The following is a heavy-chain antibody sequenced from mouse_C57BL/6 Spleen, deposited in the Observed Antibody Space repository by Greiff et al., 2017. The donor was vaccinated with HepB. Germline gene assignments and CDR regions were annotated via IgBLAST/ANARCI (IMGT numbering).Heavy chain of an antibody. D-gene: IGHD2-10*02. CDR3: ARGGYGNYVYYAMDY. V-gene: IGHV1-80*01. Sequence: QVQLQQSGAELVKPGASVKISCKASGYAFSSYWMNWVKQRPGKGLEWIGQIYPGDGDTNYNGTFKGKATLTADKSSSTAYMQLSSLTSEDSAVYFCARGGYGNYVYYAMDYWGQGTAVTVSS. CDR1: GYAFSSYW. CDR2: IYPGDGDT. J-gene: IGHJ4*01.